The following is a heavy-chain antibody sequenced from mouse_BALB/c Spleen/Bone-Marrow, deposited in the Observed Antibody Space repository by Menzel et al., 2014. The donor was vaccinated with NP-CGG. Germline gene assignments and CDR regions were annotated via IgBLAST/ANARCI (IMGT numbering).Heavy chain of an antibody. CDR3: ARDKGRVFFDY. CDR1: GFTFTDYY. CDR2: IRNKANGYTT. Sequence: EVHLAESGGGLVQPGGSLRLSCATSGFTFTDYYMNWVRQPPGKALEWLGFIRNKANGYTTEYSASVKGRFTISRDNSQNILYLQMNTLRAEDSATYYCARDKGRVFFDYWGQGTTLTVSS. V-gene: IGHV7-3*02. J-gene: IGHJ2*01.